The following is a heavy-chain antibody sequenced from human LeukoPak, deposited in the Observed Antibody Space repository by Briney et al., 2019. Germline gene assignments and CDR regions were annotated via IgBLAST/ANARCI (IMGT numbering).Heavy chain of an antibody. CDR1: GGSIISYH. Sequence: PSETLSLTCTVSGGSIISYHWSWIRQPPGKGLEWIGHIFYSGSTNYNPSLKSRVTISVDTSNNQFSLKLNSVTAADTAVYYCARDTPWGGPNLPDAFDIWGQGTLVTVSS. CDR3: ARDTPWGGPNLPDAFDI. D-gene: IGHD2-15*01. V-gene: IGHV4-59*01. CDR2: IFYSGST. J-gene: IGHJ4*02.